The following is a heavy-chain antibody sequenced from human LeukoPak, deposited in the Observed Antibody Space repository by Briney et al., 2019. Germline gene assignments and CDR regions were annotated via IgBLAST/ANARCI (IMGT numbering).Heavy chain of an antibody. D-gene: IGHD1-26*01. V-gene: IGHV4-59*02. CDR3: ARSQSGRYASFDY. CDR2: IYYSGST. J-gene: IGHJ4*02. CDR1: GDSVNSYY. Sequence: PSETLSLTCTVSGDSVNSYYWSWIRQPPGKGLQWIGYIYYSGSTNYSPSLRSRVNISIDSSKNQFSLKLTSVTAADTAVYYCARSQSGRYASFDYWGQGNLVTVSS.